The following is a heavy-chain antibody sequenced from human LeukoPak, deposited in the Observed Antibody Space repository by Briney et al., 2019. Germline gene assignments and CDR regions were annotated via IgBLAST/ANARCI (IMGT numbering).Heavy chain of an antibody. Sequence: GGSLRLSCSASGFTFSSYAMHWVRQAPGKGLEYVSAISSNGGSTYYADSVKGRFTISRDNSKNTLYLQMNSLRAEDTAVYYCATAGSSGWTHYYYYYGMDVWGQGTTVTVSS. V-gene: IGHV3-64*04. CDR3: ATAGSSGWTHYYYYYGMDV. CDR1: GFTFSSYA. CDR2: ISSNGGST. J-gene: IGHJ6*02. D-gene: IGHD6-19*01.